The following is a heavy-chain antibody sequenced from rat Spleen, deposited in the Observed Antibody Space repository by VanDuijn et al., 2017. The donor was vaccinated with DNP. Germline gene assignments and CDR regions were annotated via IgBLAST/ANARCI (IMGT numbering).Heavy chain of an antibody. CDR2: VSNGGNT. CDR3: ARSDYSDGSYYYGYFDY. CDR1: GFSLASFS. V-gene: IGHV2-6*01. Sequence: QVQLKESGPDLVQPSQTLSLTCTVSGFSLASFSVGWVRQSPGKGLEWIAAVSNGGNTYYNSVLKSRLSISRDTSKSQVFLKMNSLQTEDTAMYFCARSDYSDGSYYYGYFDYWGQGVMVTVSS. J-gene: IGHJ2*01. D-gene: IGHD1-12*02.